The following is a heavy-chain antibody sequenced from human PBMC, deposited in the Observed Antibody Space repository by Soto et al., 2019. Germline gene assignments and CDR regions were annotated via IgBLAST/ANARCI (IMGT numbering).Heavy chain of an antibody. CDR3: ARGGQRWNFAY. D-gene: IGHD6-25*01. V-gene: IGHV1-8*02. CDR2: MNPNTGNT. CDR1: GYTFSTYD. J-gene: IGHJ4*02. Sequence: QVQLVQSGAEVKKPGASVTVSCKASGYTFSTYDINWVRQASGQGLEWMGWMNPNTGNTGYAQKFQGRVTMSRDTSTRTAYMDLSSLTSEDTAVYYCARGGQRWNFAYWGPGSVVTVSS.